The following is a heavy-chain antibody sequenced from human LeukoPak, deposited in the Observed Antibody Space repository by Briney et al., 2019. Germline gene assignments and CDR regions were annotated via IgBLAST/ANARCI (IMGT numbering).Heavy chain of an antibody. CDR2: IYYGRTT. CDR1: AGSISSSSHH. D-gene: IGHD1-26*01. CDR3: ARKGATTASYDAFDI. J-gene: IGHJ3*02. V-gene: IGHV4-39*01. Sequence: KPSETLSLTCTVSAGSISSSSHHWGWIRQSPGKGLEWIGSIYYGRTTYYNPSLNSRVTISVVTSKNQFSPQLNSVTAADTAVYYCARKGATTASYDAFDIWGQGTMVTVSS.